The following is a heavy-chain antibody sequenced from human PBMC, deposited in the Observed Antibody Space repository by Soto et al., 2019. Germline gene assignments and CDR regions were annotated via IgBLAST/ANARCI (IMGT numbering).Heavy chain of an antibody. Sequence: PGGSLRLSCTASGFTFRSHGMHWVRQAPGKGLEWVAVIWYDGSEKYYADSVKDRFTISRDNSKNTLYLQMNSLRVEDTAVYYCARWADAKRLDYWGQGTPVTV. CDR2: IWYDGSEK. V-gene: IGHV3-33*01. CDR1: GFTFRSHG. J-gene: IGHJ4*02. CDR3: ARWADAKRLDY.